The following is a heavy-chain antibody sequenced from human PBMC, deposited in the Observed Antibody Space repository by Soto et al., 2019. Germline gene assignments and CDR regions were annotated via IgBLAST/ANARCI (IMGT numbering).Heavy chain of an antibody. CDR1: GGSINSRSYY. D-gene: IGHD1-26*01. Sequence: PSETLSLTCTVSGGSINSRSYYWGWLRPPQGQGLEWIVSIYCSGSTYYNPSLKSRVTISVDKSKNQFSLKLSSVTAADTAVYYCASSRYSGSYGCLMTVYNWFDPWGQGTLVTVSS. CDR2: IYCSGST. J-gene: IGHJ5*02. V-gene: IGHV4-39*01. CDR3: ASSRYSGSYGCLMTVYNWFDP.